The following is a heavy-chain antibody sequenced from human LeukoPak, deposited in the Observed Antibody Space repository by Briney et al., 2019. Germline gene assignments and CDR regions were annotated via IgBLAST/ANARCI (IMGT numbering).Heavy chain of an antibody. CDR1: GFTFDDYA. CDR2: ISWNSGSI. D-gene: IGHD6-13*01. Sequence: GRSLRLSCAASGFTFDDYAMHRVRQAPGKGLEWVSGISWNSGSIGYADSVKGRFTISRDNAKNSLYLQMNSLRAEDTALYYCAKDKGRAAAGTCWFDPWGQGTLVTVSS. CDR3: AKDKGRAAAGTCWFDP. V-gene: IGHV3-9*01. J-gene: IGHJ5*02.